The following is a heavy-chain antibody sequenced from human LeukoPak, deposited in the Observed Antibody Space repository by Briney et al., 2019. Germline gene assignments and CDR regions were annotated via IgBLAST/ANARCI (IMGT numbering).Heavy chain of an antibody. CDR2: IYYTGST. Sequence: SETLPLTCSVSGASISGGTYYWGWIRQPPGKGLEWIGSIYYTGSTYDNPSLKSRVTISVDTSKNQFSLKLSSVTAADTAVYYCARRGGSGRAFDYWGQGTLVTVSS. J-gene: IGHJ4*02. V-gene: IGHV4-39*01. CDR3: ARRGGSGRAFDY. CDR1: GASISGGTYY. D-gene: IGHD1-26*01.